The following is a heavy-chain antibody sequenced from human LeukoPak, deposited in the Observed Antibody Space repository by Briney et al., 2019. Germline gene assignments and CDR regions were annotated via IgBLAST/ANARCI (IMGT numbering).Heavy chain of an antibody. CDR3: ARLSRQQRYFDY. CDR2: INHSGST. V-gene: IGHV4-34*01. D-gene: IGHD6-13*01. Sequence: SETLSLTCAVYGGSFSGYYWSWIRQPPGKGLEWIGEINHSGSTNYNPSLKSRVTISVDTSKNQFSLKLSSVTAADTAVYHCARLSRQQRYFDYWGQGTLVTVSS. J-gene: IGHJ4*02. CDR1: GGSFSGYY.